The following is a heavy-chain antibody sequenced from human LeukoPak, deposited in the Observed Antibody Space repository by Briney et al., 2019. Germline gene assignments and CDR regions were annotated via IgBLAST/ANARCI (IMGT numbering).Heavy chain of an antibody. Sequence: SVKVSCKASGGTLSSYAISWVRQAPGQGIEWMGRIIPIFGTANYAQKFQGRVTITTDESTRTAYMELSSLRSEDTAVYYCARGTRRYCSGGSCYSGWGQGTLVTVSS. J-gene: IGHJ4*02. CDR3: ARGTRRYCSGGSCYSG. CDR1: GGTLSSYA. V-gene: IGHV1-69*05. CDR2: IIPIFGTA. D-gene: IGHD2-15*01.